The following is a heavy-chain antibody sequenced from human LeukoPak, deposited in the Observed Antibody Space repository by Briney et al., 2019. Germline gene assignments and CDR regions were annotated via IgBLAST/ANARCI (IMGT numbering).Heavy chain of an antibody. V-gene: IGHV3-23*01. Sequence: GGSLRLSCAASGFTLRSYAMSWVRQAPGKGLEWVSSITGGGGSTYYADSVKGRFTTSRDDSKNTLCLQMNSLRAEDTAVYYCAKSAAVTTAWFDPWGQGTLLTVSS. CDR2: ITGGGGST. J-gene: IGHJ5*02. D-gene: IGHD4-17*01. CDR3: AKSAAVTTAWFDP. CDR1: GFTLRSYA.